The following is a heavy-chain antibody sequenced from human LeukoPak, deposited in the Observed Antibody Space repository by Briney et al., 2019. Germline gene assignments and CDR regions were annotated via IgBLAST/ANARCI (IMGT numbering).Heavy chain of an antibody. V-gene: IGHV1-69*13. J-gene: IGHJ6*03. D-gene: IGHD3-3*01. CDR3: ARGPLINDFLSGYNYYYYYMDV. CDR2: IIPIFGTA. Sequence: AASVKVSCKASGGTSTRYAISWVRQAPGQGLEWMGGIIPIFGTANYAQKFQGRVTITADESTSTAYMELSSLRSEDTAVYYCARGPLINDFLSGYNYYYYYMDVWGKGTTVTVSS. CDR1: GGTSTRYA.